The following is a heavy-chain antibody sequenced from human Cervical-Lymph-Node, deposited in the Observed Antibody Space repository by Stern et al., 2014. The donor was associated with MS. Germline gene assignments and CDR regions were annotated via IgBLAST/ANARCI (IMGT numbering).Heavy chain of an antibody. V-gene: IGHV1-24*01. J-gene: IGHJ3*01. CDR2: YDPEEGNT. CDR1: GYSLSDLS. Sequence: QLVQSGAEVRKPGASVRVSCKVSGYSLSDLSMHWVRQAPGKGLEWLGGYDPEEGNTVYAQRFQGRVTMTEDTSTDTAYMELNSLRSDDTAVYHCATASRYDALDLWGQGTVFTVSS. CDR3: ATASRYDALDL.